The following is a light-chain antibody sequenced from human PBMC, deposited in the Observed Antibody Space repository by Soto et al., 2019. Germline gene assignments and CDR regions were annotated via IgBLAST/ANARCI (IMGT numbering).Light chain of an antibody. CDR1: SSDVGSYNR. J-gene: IGLJ2*01. CDR3: SLYTSSSIVV. V-gene: IGLV2-18*01. CDR2: EVS. Sequence: QSALTQPPSVSGSPGQSVTISCTGTSSDVGSYNRVSWYQQPPGTAPKLMIYEVSNRPSGVPDRFSGSKSGNTASLTISGLQAEDEADYYCSLYTSSSIVVFGGGTEVTVL.